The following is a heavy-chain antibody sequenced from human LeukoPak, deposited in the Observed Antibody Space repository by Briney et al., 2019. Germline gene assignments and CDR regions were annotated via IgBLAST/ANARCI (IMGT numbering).Heavy chain of an antibody. CDR2: IYYSGST. D-gene: IGHD2-15*01. Sequence: SETLSLTCTVSGGSISSSSYYWGWIRQPPGKGLEWIGSIYYSGSTYYNPPLKSRVTISVDKSKNQFSLKLSSVTAADTAVYYCAREKGYCSGGSCSTFDYWGQGTLVTVSS. CDR1: GGSISSSSYY. V-gene: IGHV4-39*07. CDR3: AREKGYCSGGSCSTFDY. J-gene: IGHJ4*02.